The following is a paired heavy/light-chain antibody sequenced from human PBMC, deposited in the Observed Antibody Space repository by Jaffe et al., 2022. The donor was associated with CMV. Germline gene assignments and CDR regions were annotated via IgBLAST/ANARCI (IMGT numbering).Light chain of an antibody. J-gene: IGKJ2*01. CDR1: QSVSSY. V-gene: IGKV3-11*01. CDR3: QQRSNWRMYT. Sequence: EIVLTQSPATLSLSPGERATLSCRASQSVSSYLAWYQQKPGQAPRLLIYDASNRATGIPARFSGSGSGTDFTLTISSLEPEDFAVYYCQQRSNWRMYTFGQGTKLEIK. CDR2: DAS.
Heavy chain of an antibody. D-gene: IGHD2-2*01. V-gene: IGHV2-5*02. CDR1: GFSLSTSGVG. Sequence: QITLKESGPTLVKPTQTLTLTCTFSGFSLSTSGVGVGWIRQPPGKALEWLALIYWDDDKRYSPSLKSRLTITKDTSKNQVVLTMTNMDPVDTATYYCAHRRGYCSSTSCSPRGWFDPWGQGTLVTVSS. J-gene: IGHJ5*02. CDR3: AHRRGYCSSTSCSPRGWFDP. CDR2: IYWDDDK.